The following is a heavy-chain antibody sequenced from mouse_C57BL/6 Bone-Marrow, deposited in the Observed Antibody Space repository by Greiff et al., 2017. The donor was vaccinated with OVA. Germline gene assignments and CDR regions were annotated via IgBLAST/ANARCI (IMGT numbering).Heavy chain of an antibody. V-gene: IGHV1-26*01. CDR1: GYTFTDYY. Sequence: EVQLQQSGPELVKPGASVKISCKASGYTFTDYYMNWVKQSHGKSLEWIGDINPNNGGTSYNQKFKGKATLTVDKSSSTAYMELRSLTSEDSAVYYCAKFLRPLMDDWGQGTSVTVSS. D-gene: IGHD2-12*01. J-gene: IGHJ4*01. CDR2: INPNNGGT. CDR3: AKFLRPLMDD.